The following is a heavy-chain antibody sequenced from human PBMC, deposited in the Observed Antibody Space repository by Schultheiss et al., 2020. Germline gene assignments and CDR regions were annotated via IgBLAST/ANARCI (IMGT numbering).Heavy chain of an antibody. J-gene: IGHJ5*02. D-gene: IGHD3-3*01. CDR2: ISGSGGST. Sequence: GESLKISCAASGFTFSSYAMSWVRQAPGKGLEWVSAISGSGGSTYYADSVKGRFTISRDNSKNTLYLQMNSLRAEDTAVYYCARDGYYDFWSGYSRDNWFDPWGQGTLVTLSS. V-gene: IGHV3-23*01. CDR3: ARDGYYDFWSGYSRDNWFDP. CDR1: GFTFSSYA.